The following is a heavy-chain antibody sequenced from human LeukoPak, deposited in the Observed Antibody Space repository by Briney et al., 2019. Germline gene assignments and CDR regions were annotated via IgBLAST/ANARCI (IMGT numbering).Heavy chain of an antibody. D-gene: IGHD3-16*01. Sequence: GGSLRLSCAASGFTVSSNEMSWVRQAPGKGLEWVSSISGGSTYYADSRKGRFTISRDDSKNTLHLQMNSLRAEDTAVYYCAKGYWGLDYWGQGTLVTVSS. V-gene: IGHV3-38-3*01. CDR1: GFTVSSNE. CDR2: ISGGST. CDR3: AKGYWGLDY. J-gene: IGHJ4*02.